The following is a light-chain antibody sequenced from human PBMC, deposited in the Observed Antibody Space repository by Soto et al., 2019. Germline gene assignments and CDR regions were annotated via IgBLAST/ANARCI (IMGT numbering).Light chain of an antibody. CDR2: KAS. J-gene: IGKJ2*01. V-gene: IGKV1-5*03. Sequence: DIQMTQSPSTLSASVGDRVTITCRASQSISSWLAWYQQKPGKAPKLLIYKASSLESGVPSRFSGSASGTEFTLTINSLPTDDFAAYYCQQYNTYPYTFGQGTKLEIK. CDR3: QQYNTYPYT. CDR1: QSISSW.